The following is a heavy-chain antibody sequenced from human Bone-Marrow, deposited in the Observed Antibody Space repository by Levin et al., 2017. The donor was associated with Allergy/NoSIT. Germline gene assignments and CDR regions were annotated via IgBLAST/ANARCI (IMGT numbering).Heavy chain of an antibody. J-gene: IGHJ6*02. CDR1: GGSISTTYYY. CDR2: FVYSGST. V-gene: IGHV4-39*07. D-gene: IGHD3-22*01. Sequence: SETLSLTCTVSGGSISTTYYYWGWIRQPPGKGLEWIGTFVYSGSTYYNPSLKSRVTISLDTSENQFSLRLSSVTAADTAVYYCARGPLSYYYDSRCQNHFYGMDVWGQGTTVTVSS. CDR3: ARGPLSYYYDSRCQNHFYGMDV.